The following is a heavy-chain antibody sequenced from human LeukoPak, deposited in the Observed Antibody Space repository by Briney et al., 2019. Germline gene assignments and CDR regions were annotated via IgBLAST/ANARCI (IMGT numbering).Heavy chain of an antibody. Sequence: ASVKVSCKASGYTFTGYYMHWVRQAPGQGLGWMGGIIPIFGTANYAQKFQGRVTITADKSTSTAYMELSSLRSEDTAVYYCARGGRMATTRPFDYWGQGTLVTVSS. V-gene: IGHV1-69*06. CDR2: IIPIFGTA. CDR3: ARGGRMATTRPFDY. J-gene: IGHJ4*02. D-gene: IGHD5-24*01. CDR1: GYTFTGYY.